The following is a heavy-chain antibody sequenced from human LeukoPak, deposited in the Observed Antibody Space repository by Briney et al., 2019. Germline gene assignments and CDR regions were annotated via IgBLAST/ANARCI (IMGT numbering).Heavy chain of an antibody. CDR1: GFVFSSYG. J-gene: IGHJ4*02. Sequence: GGSLRLSCAASGFVFSSYGMHWVRQAPGKGLEWVAFIRFDGSNEYYADSVKGRFTISRDNSKSTLYLQTTSLRVEDTALYYCAKDTSIGRYCTNGVCSPFDYWGQGTLVTVSS. D-gene: IGHD2-8*01. CDR3: AKDTSIGRYCTNGVCSPFDY. CDR2: IRFDGSNE. V-gene: IGHV3-30*02.